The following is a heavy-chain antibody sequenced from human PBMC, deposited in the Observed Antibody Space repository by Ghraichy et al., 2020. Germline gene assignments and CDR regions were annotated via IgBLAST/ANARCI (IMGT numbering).Heavy chain of an antibody. Sequence: ESLNISCTVSGGSVRSYYWSWIRQPAGKGLEWIGRIYSTGTTNYNPSLKSRATMSVDTSKNQFSLRLSSVTAADTAVYYCARDLWSGWSADAFDIWGQGTMVTVSS. CDR3: ARDLWSGWSADAFDI. V-gene: IGHV4-4*07. D-gene: IGHD6-19*01. J-gene: IGHJ3*02. CDR2: IYSTGTT. CDR1: GGSVRSYY.